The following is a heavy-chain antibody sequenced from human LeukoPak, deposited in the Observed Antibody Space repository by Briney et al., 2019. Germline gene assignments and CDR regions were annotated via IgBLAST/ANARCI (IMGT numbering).Heavy chain of an antibody. CDR3: ARDWRWLQLLLDY. CDR2: INTNTGNP. Sequence: ASVKVSCKASGYTFTSYAMNWVRQAPGQGLEWMGWINTNTGNPTYAQGSTGRFVFSLDTSVGTAYLQISSLKAEDTAVYYCARDWRWLQLLLDYWGQGTLVTVSS. V-gene: IGHV7-4-1*02. D-gene: IGHD5-24*01. J-gene: IGHJ4*02. CDR1: GYTFTSYA.